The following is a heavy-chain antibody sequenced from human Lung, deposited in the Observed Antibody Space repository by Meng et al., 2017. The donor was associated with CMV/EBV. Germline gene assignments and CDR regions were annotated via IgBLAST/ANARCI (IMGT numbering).Heavy chain of an antibody. CDR3: ARARSSGWYLAYYFDY. CDR1: GGTFSSYT. Sequence: SXXVSXKASGGTFSSYTISWVRQAPGQGLEWMGRIIPILGIANYAQKFQGRVTITADKSTSTAYMELSSLRSEDTAVYYCARARSSGWYLAYYFDYGCQGTLVTVSS. CDR2: IIPILGIA. V-gene: IGHV1-69*02. D-gene: IGHD6-19*01. J-gene: IGHJ4*02.